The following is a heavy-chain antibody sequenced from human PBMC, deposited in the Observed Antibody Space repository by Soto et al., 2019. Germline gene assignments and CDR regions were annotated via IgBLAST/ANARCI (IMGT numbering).Heavy chain of an antibody. CDR3: ARSGNYLHYGMDV. Sequence: QVQLQESGPGLVKPSGTQSLTCAVSGGSISSREWWSWVRQSPGKGLEWIGEIYHSGSTNYNPSLKSRVTISVDKSKSQFSLQLNSVTAADPAIDYCARSGNYLHYGMDVWGQGTTVTVSS. J-gene: IGHJ6*02. CDR1: GGSISSREW. V-gene: IGHV4-4*02. D-gene: IGHD3-10*01. CDR2: IYHSGST.